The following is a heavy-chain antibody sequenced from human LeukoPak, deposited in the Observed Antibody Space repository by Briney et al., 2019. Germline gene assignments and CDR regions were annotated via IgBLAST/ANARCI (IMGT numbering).Heavy chain of an antibody. CDR1: GFTSSSYAM. V-gene: IGHV4-4*02. J-gene: IGHJ4*02. D-gene: IGHD3-9*01. CDR2: IYHSGST. Sequence: PGGSLRLSCAASGFTSSSYAMSWVRQPPGKGLEWIGEIYHSGSTNYNPSLKSRVTISVDKSKNQFSLKLSSVTAADTAVYYCASATGYYPAPFDYWGQGTLVTVSS. CDR3: ASATGYYPAPFDY.